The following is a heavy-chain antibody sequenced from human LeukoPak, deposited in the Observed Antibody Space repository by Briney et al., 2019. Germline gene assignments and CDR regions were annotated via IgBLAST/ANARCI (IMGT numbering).Heavy chain of an antibody. CDR2: IYYSGST. Sequence: SQNLSLTCTVSGGSMSTYYWSWIRQPPEKGLEWIGYIYYSGSTGYNPSLKSRVTISVDTSKNQFSLKLSSVTAADTAVYYCARHKHRSYGSGIDWFDPWGQGTLVTVSS. CDR3: ARHKHRSYGSGIDWFDP. D-gene: IGHD3-10*01. CDR1: GGSMSTYY. J-gene: IGHJ5*02. V-gene: IGHV4-59*08.